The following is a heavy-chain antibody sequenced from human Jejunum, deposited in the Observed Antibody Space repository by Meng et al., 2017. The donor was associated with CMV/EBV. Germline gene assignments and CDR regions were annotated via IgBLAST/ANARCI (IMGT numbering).Heavy chain of an antibody. CDR2: ISSNGGST. CDR1: GFIFSSYV. CDR3: ARVRGYGSDY. J-gene: IGHJ4*02. V-gene: IGHV3-64*01. D-gene: IGHD5-12*01. Sequence: EEYVVESGGGLDRPGGSLRLSCADSGFIFSSYVMHWVRQAPGKGLEYVSGISSNGGSTYYANSVKDRFIISRDNSKNIVYLQMGSLRAEDMAVYYCARVRGYGSDYWGQGTLVTVSS.